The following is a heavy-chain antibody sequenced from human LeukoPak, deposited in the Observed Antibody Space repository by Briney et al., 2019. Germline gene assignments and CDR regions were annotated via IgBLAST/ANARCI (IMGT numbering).Heavy chain of an antibody. CDR3: ARGTGRDGYNFDY. Sequence: GASVKVSCKASGYTFTSYGISWVRQAPGQGLEWMGRIIPIFGTANYAQKFQGRVTITTDESTSTAYMELSSLRSEDTAVYYCARGTGRDGYNFDYWGQGTLVTVSS. J-gene: IGHJ4*02. D-gene: IGHD5-24*01. CDR1: GYTFTSYG. CDR2: IIPIFGTA. V-gene: IGHV1-69*05.